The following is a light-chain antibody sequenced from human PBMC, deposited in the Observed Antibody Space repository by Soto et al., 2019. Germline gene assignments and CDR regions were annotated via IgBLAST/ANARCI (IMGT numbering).Light chain of an antibody. Sequence: EILLTQSPSSLSLSLGDRVTLSCRASQSISNSLAWYQQKPGKAPRLLIYDASSMDTGIPERFSGGGSGTDFTLTISRLEPEDFAVYYCQQYGNSPLTFGQGTKVDI. CDR1: QSISNS. J-gene: IGKJ1*01. V-gene: IGKV3-20*01. CDR3: QQYGNSPLT. CDR2: DAS.